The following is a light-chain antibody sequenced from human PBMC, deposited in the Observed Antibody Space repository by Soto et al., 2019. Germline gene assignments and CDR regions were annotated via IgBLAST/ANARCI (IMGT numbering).Light chain of an antibody. CDR2: DVN. CDR1: SSDIGTYDY. Sequence: QSALTQPASVSGSPGQSIAISCNGTSSDIGTYDYVSWYQQHPDKAPKLMLFDVNHRPSGVSDRFFGSKSGNTASLTISGLQAEDEADYYCSSYTTSSSVIFGGGTQLTVL. J-gene: IGLJ2*01. V-gene: IGLV2-14*03. CDR3: SSYTTSSSVI.